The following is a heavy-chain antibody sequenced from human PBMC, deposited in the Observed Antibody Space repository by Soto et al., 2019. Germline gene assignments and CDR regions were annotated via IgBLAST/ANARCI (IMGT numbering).Heavy chain of an antibody. J-gene: IGHJ6*02. CDR1: GFTFSSYG. CDR3: AKTLLPMKNYYYYCGMDV. CDR2: ISYEGSNK. V-gene: IGHV3-30*18. Sequence: QVQLVESGGGVVQPGRSLRLSCAASGFTFSSYGMHWVRQAPGKGLEWVAVISYEGSNKYYADSVKGRFTISSDNSKNPLYLQMNSRRAEDTAVYYCAKTLLPMKNYYYYCGMDVWGQGTTVTVSS. D-gene: IGHD3-10*01.